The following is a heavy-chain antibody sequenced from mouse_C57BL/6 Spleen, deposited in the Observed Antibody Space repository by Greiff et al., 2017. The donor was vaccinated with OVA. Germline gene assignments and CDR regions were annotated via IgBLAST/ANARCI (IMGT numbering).Heavy chain of an antibody. D-gene: IGHD2-1*01. J-gene: IGHJ1*03. CDR2: IYPGDGDT. Sequence: LVESGAELVKPGASVKISCKASGYAFSSYWMNWVKQRPGKGLEWIGQIYPGDGDTNYNGKFKGKATLTADKSSSTAYMQLSSLTSEDSAVYFCARSALYYGNYRWYFDVWGTGTTVTVSS. CDR1: GYAFSSYW. V-gene: IGHV1-80*01. CDR3: ARSALYYGNYRWYFDV.